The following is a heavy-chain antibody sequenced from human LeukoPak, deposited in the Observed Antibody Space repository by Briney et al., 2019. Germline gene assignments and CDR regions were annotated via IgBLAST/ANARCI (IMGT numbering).Heavy chain of an antibody. Sequence: GASVKVSCKASGGTFSSYAISWVRQAPGQGLEWMGGIIPIFGTANYAQKFQGRVTITADESTSTAYMELSSLRSEDTAVYYCAGGYASGHYYYGMDVWGQGTTVTVSS. J-gene: IGHJ6*02. CDR1: GGTFSSYA. V-gene: IGHV1-69*13. CDR2: IIPIFGTA. D-gene: IGHD5-12*01. CDR3: AGGYASGHYYYGMDV.